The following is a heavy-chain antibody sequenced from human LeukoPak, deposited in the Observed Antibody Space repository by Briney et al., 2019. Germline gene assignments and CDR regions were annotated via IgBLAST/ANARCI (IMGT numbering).Heavy chain of an antibody. J-gene: IGHJ3*02. CDR2: IDQSGGRN. Sequence: PGRSLRLSCAASGLTFSRFWMNWVRQAPGRGLEWVANIDQSGGRNNYVDSVKGRFTISRDNAKNSLFLEMSSLRADDTAVYFCARDVEGGTFDIWGQGTTVTVSS. V-gene: IGHV3-7*05. CDR3: ARDVEGGTFDI. D-gene: IGHD3-16*01. CDR1: GLTFSRFW.